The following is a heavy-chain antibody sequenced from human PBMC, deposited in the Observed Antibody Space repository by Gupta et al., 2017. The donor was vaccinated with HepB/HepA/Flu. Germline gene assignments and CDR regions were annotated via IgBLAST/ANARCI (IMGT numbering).Heavy chain of an antibody. D-gene: IGHD2-8*01. J-gene: IGHJ1*01. CDR2: VKSDGSER. CDR1: AFAFGSSW. V-gene: IGHV3-7*01. CDR3: ARFASNPSD. Sequence: EVHLLQSGGGLSQPGGSPSRACASTAFAFGSSWMTWLRQAPGKGLEWVGSVKSDGSERYYVDSVKGRFIISRDNAKNSLFLQMNSLRVEDTAVYYCARFASNPSDWGQGALVTVSS.